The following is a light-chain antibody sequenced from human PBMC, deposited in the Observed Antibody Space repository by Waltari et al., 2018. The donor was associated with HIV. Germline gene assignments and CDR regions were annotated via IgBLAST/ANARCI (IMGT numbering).Light chain of an antibody. Sequence: DSHMTQSPSSLYASVGDRVTFSCRASQSIRGYLKWYQHKPGKAPTLLIYAASNMQRGVPARFSASGSGTHFTLVISEVQPDDFATYYGQQTFGAPRTFGQGT. CDR3: QQTFGAPRT. CDR1: QSIRGY. V-gene: IGKV1-39*01. CDR2: AAS. J-gene: IGKJ1*01.